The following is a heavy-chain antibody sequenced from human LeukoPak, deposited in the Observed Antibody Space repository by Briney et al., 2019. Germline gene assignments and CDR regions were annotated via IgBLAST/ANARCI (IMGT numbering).Heavy chain of an antibody. CDR3: ARSQTLRYFGCSNAFDI. CDR1: GYTFTGYY. Sequence: PGASVKVSCKASGYTFTGYYMHWVRQAPGQGLEWMGWINPNSGGTNYAQKFQGRVTMTRDTSISTAYMELSRLRSDDTAVYYCARSQTLRYFGCSNAFDIWGQGTMVTVSS. CDR2: INPNSGGT. D-gene: IGHD3-9*01. J-gene: IGHJ3*02. V-gene: IGHV1-2*02.